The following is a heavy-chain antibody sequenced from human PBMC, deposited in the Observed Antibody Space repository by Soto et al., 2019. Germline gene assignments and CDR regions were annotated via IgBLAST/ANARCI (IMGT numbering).Heavy chain of an antibody. Sequence: QGQLEQSGAEVRRPGPSVKVSCKASGGSFSSYSISWVRQAPGHGLEWMGRIVPVLGTANSAQKFQGRVAFSADVSTATAYMELRSLRSDDTAIYFCARDSPGGGYYYGMDVWGQGTTVIVSS. CDR3: ARDSPGGGYYYGMDV. V-gene: IGHV1-69*01. J-gene: IGHJ6*02. CDR1: GGSFSSYS. D-gene: IGHD3-16*01. CDR2: IVPVLGTA.